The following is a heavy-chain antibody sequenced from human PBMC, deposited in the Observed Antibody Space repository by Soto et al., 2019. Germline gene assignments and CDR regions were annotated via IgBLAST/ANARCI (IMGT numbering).Heavy chain of an antibody. J-gene: IGHJ4*02. CDR3: AREKGALVGPTTFDY. CDR1: GGSISSGDYY. CDR2: VYYSGST. D-gene: IGHD1-26*01. V-gene: IGHV4-30-4*01. Sequence: PSETLSLTCTVSGGSISSGDYYWSWIRQPPGKGLEWIGYVYYSGSTYYNPSLKSRVTISVDTSKNQFSLKLSSVTAADTAVYYCAREKGALVGPTTFDYWGQGTLVTVSS.